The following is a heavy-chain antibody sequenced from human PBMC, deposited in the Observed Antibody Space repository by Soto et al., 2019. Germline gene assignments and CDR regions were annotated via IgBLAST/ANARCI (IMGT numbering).Heavy chain of an antibody. CDR3: ARDGGSHGPSYFDS. Sequence: ESGGGVVQPGRSLRLFCVASGSTFSSYGMHWVRQVPGKGPEWVAVIWYDGSNKYYGESVKGRFSISRDNSKNTLYLDINSLRTEDTAVYYCARDGGSHGPSYFDSWGQGSLVIVSS. D-gene: IGHD3-16*01. J-gene: IGHJ4*02. V-gene: IGHV3-33*01. CDR1: GSTFSSYG. CDR2: IWYDGSNK.